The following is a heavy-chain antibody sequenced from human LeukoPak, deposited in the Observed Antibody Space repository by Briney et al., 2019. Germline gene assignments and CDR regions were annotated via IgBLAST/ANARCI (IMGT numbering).Heavy chain of an antibody. J-gene: IGHJ5*02. D-gene: IGHD3-3*01. CDR1: GYTFTSYD. Sequence: ASVKVSCKASGYTFTSYDINWVRQATGQGLEWMGWMNPNSGNTGYAQKFQGRVTMTRNTSISTAYMELSSLRSEDTAVYYCAREANDFRSGYYPQSYWFDPWGQGTLVTVSS. V-gene: IGHV1-8*01. CDR2: MNPNSGNT. CDR3: AREANDFRSGYYPQSYWFDP.